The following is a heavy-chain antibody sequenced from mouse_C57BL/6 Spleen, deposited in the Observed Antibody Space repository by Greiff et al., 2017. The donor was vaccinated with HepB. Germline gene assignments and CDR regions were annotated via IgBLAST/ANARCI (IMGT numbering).Heavy chain of an antibody. CDR1: GYTFTSYW. D-gene: IGHD1-1*01. CDR3: ARLTTVVAGSFDY. J-gene: IGHJ2*01. Sequence: QVQLQQPGAELVKPGASVKLSCKASGYTFTSYWMHWVKQRPGQGLEWIGMIHPNSGSTNYNEKFKSKATLTVDKSSSTAYMQLRSLTSEDSAVYYCARLTTVVAGSFDYWGQGTTLTVSS. V-gene: IGHV1-64*01. CDR2: IHPNSGST.